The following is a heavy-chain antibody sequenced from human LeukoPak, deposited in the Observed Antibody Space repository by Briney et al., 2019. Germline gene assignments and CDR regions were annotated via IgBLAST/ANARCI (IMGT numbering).Heavy chain of an antibody. CDR2: IYSGGST. D-gene: IGHD5-12*01. V-gene: IGHV3-53*01. CDR1: GFTFSSYA. CDR3: ARVGIVATMDY. Sequence: GGSLRLSCAASGFTFSSYAMSWVRQAPGKGLEWVSVIYSGGSTYYADSVKGRFTISRDNSKNTLYLQMNSLRAEDTAVYYCARVGIVATMDYWGQGTLVTVS. J-gene: IGHJ4*02.